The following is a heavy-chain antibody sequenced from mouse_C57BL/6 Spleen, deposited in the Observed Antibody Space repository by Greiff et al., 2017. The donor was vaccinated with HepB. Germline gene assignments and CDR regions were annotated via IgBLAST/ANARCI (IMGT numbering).Heavy chain of an antibody. D-gene: IGHD2-5*01. Sequence: EVKLQESGAELVRPGASVKLSCTASGFNIKDDYMHWVKQRPEQGLEWIGWIDPENGDTEYASKFQGKATITADTSSNTAYLQLSSLTSEDTAVYYCTTNSNFAYWGQGTLVTVSA. J-gene: IGHJ3*01. CDR1: GFNIKDDY. V-gene: IGHV14-4*01. CDR3: TTNSNFAY. CDR2: IDPENGDT.